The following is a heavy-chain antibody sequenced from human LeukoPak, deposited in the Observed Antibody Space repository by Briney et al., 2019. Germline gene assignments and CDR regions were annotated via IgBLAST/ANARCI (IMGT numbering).Heavy chain of an antibody. V-gene: IGHV3-11*04. CDR1: GFTFSDSY. Sequence: PGGSLRLSCAASGFTFSDSYMAWIRQAPGKGLEWVSYISTSGTTIYYADSVKGRFTTSRDNAKNSLYLQMNSLRAEDTAVYYCARVGDYVWGSYRVFDYWGQGTLVTVSS. CDR2: ISTSGTTI. J-gene: IGHJ4*02. CDR3: ARVGDYVWGSYRVFDY. D-gene: IGHD3-16*02.